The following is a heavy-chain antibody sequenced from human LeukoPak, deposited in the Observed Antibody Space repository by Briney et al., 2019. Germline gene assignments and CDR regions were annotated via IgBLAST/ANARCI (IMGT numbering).Heavy chain of an antibody. CDR1: GGSINNYY. Sequence: SETLSLTCTVSGGSINNYYWSWIRQPPGEGLEWIGEINHSGSTNYNPSLKSRVTISVDTSKNQFSLKLSSVTAADTAVYYCARVSQSLDTGTTAWDWFDPWGQGTLVTVSS. J-gene: IGHJ5*02. CDR3: ARVSQSLDTGTTAWDWFDP. V-gene: IGHV4-34*01. D-gene: IGHD1-7*01. CDR2: INHSGST.